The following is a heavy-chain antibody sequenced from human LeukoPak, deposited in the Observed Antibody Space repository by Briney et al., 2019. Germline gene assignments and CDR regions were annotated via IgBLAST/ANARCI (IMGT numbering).Heavy chain of an antibody. CDR3: ARVPQSSRGGWFDP. D-gene: IGHD3-10*01. V-gene: IGHV4-59*12. CDR1: GGSFSGYY. CDR2: IYYSGST. Sequence: TSETLSLTCAVYGGSFSGYYWSWIRQPPGKGLEWIGYIYYSGSTYYNPSLKSRVTISVDTSRNQFSLKLSSVTAADTAVYYCARVPQSSRGGWFDPWGQGTLVTVSS. J-gene: IGHJ5*02.